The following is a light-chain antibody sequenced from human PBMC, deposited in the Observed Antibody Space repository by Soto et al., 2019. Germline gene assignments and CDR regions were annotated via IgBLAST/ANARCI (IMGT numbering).Light chain of an antibody. Sequence: EIVMTQSPPALSASPGERATLSCRASQSISRNLAWFQQKHGQAPSLIIFGASSRAAGIPNRFSGSGSGTDGTLTISRLEPEDGSVYYGQQSGSSPRTFGQGTKVDIK. CDR1: QSISRN. V-gene: IGKV3-20*01. CDR2: GAS. J-gene: IGKJ1*01. CDR3: QQSGSSPRT.